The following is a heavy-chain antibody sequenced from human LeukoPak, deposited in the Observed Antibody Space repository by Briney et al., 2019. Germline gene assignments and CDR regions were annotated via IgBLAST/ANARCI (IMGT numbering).Heavy chain of an antibody. Sequence: ASVKVSFTASGYTFTVYYMHWVRQAPGQGLEWMGRINPNSGGTNYAQKFQGRVTMTRDTSISTAYMELSRLRSDDTAVYYCARVQSEYYYDSSGYYYWGQGTLVTVSS. J-gene: IGHJ4*02. CDR2: INPNSGGT. CDR3: ARVQSEYYYDSSGYYY. CDR1: GYTFTVYY. V-gene: IGHV1-2*06. D-gene: IGHD3-22*01.